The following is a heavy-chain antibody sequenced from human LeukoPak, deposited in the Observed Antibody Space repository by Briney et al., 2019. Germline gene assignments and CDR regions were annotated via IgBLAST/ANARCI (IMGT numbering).Heavy chain of an antibody. V-gene: IGHV1-69*13. D-gene: IGHD3-9*01. Sequence: GASVKVSCKASGYTFTSYAISWVRQAPGQGLEWMGGIIPIFGAANYAQKFQGRVTITADESTSTAYMELSSLRSEDTAVYYCARVGGTRVDILTGPFDYWGQGTLVTVSS. CDR3: ARVGGTRVDILTGPFDY. CDR2: IIPIFGAA. CDR1: GYTFTSYA. J-gene: IGHJ4*02.